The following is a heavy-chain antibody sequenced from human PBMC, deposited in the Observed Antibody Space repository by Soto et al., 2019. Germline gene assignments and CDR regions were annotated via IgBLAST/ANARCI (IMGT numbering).Heavy chain of an antibody. CDR2: IKSKTDGGTT. V-gene: IGHV3-15*01. CDR3: TTDISNYFDY. J-gene: IGHJ4*02. CDR1: GFTFSNAW. D-gene: IGHD4-4*01. Sequence: GESLKISCAASGFTFSNAWMSWVRQAPGKGLEWVGRIKSKTDGGTTDYAAPVKGRFTISRDDSKNTLYLQMNSLKTEDTAVYYCTTDISNYFDYWGQGTLVTVSS.